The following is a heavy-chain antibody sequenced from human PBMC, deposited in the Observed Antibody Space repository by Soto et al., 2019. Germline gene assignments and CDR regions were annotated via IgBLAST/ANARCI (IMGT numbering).Heavy chain of an antibody. Sequence: PGGSLRLSCAASGFTFSSYAMSWVRQAPGKGLEWVSAISGSGGSTYYADSVKGRFTISRDNSKNTLYLQMNSLRAEDTAVYYCAKDIDPYDVVVPAAIDYWGQGTLVTVSS. CDR2: ISGSGGST. J-gene: IGHJ4*02. CDR3: AKDIDPYDVVVPAAIDY. CDR1: GFTFSSYA. V-gene: IGHV3-23*01. D-gene: IGHD2-2*01.